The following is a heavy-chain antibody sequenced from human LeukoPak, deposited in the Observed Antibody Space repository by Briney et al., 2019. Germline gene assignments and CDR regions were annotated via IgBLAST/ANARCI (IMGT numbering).Heavy chain of an antibody. CDR3: ARSRSPLVAAALGL. CDR2: MNPNSGNT. Sequence: ASVKVSCKASGYTFTSYDINWVRQATGQGLEWMGWMNPNSGNTGYAQKFQGRVTMTRNTSISTAYMELSSLRSEDTAVYYCARSRSPLVAAALGLWGQGTLVTVSS. J-gene: IGHJ4*02. D-gene: IGHD6-13*01. V-gene: IGHV1-8*01. CDR1: GYTFTSYD.